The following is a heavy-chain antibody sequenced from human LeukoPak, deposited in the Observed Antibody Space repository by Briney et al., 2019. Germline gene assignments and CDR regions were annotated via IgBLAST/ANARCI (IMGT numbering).Heavy chain of an antibody. J-gene: IGHJ4*02. Sequence: ASVKVSCKASGYTFTSYGISWVRQAPGQGLEWMGWISAYNGNTNYAQKLQGRVTMTTDTSTSTAYMELRSLRSGDTAVYYCASGYYYDSSGYYYSGYFDYWGQGTLVTVSS. CDR2: ISAYNGNT. CDR1: GYTFTSYG. V-gene: IGHV1-18*01. D-gene: IGHD3-22*01. CDR3: ASGYYYDSSGYYYSGYFDY.